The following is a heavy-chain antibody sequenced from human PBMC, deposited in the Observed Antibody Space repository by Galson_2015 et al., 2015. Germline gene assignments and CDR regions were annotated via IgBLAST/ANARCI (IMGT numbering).Heavy chain of an antibody. CDR3: ARPVFSGDYYAFDI. V-gene: IGHV5-10-1*01. CDR2: INPKDSYT. J-gene: IGHJ3*02. Sequence: EGLEWLGRINPKDSYTKYSPSFHGHVSVSADKSINTAYLQWSSLKASDTAMYYCARPVFSGDYYAFDIWGHGTMVIVSS. D-gene: IGHD4-17*01.